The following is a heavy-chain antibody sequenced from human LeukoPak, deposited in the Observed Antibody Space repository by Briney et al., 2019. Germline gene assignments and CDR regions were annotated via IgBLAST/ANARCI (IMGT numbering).Heavy chain of an antibody. D-gene: IGHD3-3*01. CDR3: ARSYYDFWSGYSNWFDP. J-gene: IGHJ5*02. CDR1: GGSLSSYY. CDR2: IYTSGST. V-gene: IGHV4-4*07. Sequence: PSEPLSLTCTVSGGSLSSYYWSWIRQPAGKGLEWIGRIYTSGSTNYNPSLKSRVTISVDRSKNQFSLKLSSVTAADTAVYYCARSYYDFWSGYSNWFDPWGQGTLVTVSS.